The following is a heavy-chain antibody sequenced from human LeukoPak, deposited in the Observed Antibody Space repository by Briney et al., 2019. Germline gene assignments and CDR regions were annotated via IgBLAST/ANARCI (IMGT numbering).Heavy chain of an antibody. CDR2: ISYDGSNK. Sequence: PGGSLRLSCAASGFPFSSYGVHWVRQAPGKGLEWVAVISYDGSNKYYADSVKGRFTISRDNSKNTLYLQMNSQRSEDTAVYYCAKILPGSGSYPGIDYWGQGTLVTVSS. V-gene: IGHV3-30*18. CDR3: AKILPGSGSYPGIDY. J-gene: IGHJ4*02. D-gene: IGHD3-10*01. CDR1: GFPFSSYG.